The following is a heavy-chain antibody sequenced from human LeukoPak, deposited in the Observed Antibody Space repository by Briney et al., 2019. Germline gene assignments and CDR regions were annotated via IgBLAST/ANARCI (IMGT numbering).Heavy chain of an antibody. V-gene: IGHV3-30*18. CDR1: GFTFSIYG. J-gene: IGHJ4*02. D-gene: IGHD3-10*01. CDR2: ILYDGSNK. CDR3: AKRASGSGTSLYYFDY. Sequence: PGRSLRLSCAASGFTFSIYGMHWVRQAPGKGLEWVAVILYDGSNKYYADSVKGRFTISRDNSKNTLYLQMNSLRAEDTAVYYCAKRASGSGTSLYYFDYWGQGTLVTVSS.